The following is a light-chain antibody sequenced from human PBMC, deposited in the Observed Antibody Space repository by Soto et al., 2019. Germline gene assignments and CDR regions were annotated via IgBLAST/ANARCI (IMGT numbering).Light chain of an antibody. CDR1: QSISSW. Sequence: DIQMTQSPSTLSASVGDIVTITCRASQSISSWLAWYQQKPGKAPKLLIYDASSLESGVPSRFSGSGSGTEFTLTISSLQPDEFATYYCQQYNSYSPWTFGQGTKVEIK. V-gene: IGKV1-5*01. CDR2: DAS. CDR3: QQYNSYSPWT. J-gene: IGKJ1*01.